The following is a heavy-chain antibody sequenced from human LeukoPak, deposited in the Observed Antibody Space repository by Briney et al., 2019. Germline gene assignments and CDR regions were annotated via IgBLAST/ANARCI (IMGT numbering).Heavy chain of an antibody. CDR3: AREGDY. J-gene: IGHJ4*02. CDR1: GFTFDDYA. V-gene: IGHV3-9*01. CDR2: ISWNSGSI. Sequence: GRSLGLSCAASGFTFDDYAMHWVRQAPGKGLEWVSGISWNSGSIGYADSVKGRFTISRDNAKNSLYLQMNSLRAEDTAVYYCAREGDYWGQGTLVTVSS.